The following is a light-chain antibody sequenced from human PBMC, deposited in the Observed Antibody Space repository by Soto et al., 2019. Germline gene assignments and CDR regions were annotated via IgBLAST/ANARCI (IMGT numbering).Light chain of an antibody. Sequence: EIVLTQSPATLSLSPWERATLSCRASQSVSSYLAWYQQKPGQAPRPLIYDGSKRAAGVPDRISGDGSGTDYTLTISSLEPEDFAVYYCQQRTRWPITFGQGTRLEIK. V-gene: IGKV3-11*01. CDR1: QSVSSY. CDR3: QQRTRWPIT. J-gene: IGKJ5*01. CDR2: DGS.